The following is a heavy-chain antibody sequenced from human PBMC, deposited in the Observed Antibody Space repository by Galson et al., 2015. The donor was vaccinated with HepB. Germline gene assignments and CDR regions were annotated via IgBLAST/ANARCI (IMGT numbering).Heavy chain of an antibody. V-gene: IGHV4-39*01. CDR1: GGSISISSSY. D-gene: IGHD3-10*01. J-gene: IGHJ5*02. CDR2: ISYSGST. Sequence: ETLSLTCTVSGGSISISSSYWGWIRQPPGKGLEWIGTISYSGSTYYNPSLQSRVTISVDMSKNQFSLKLSSVTAADTAVYYCARRDWTMVRGVKADWFDPWGQGTLVTVSS. CDR3: ARRDWTMVRGVKADWFDP.